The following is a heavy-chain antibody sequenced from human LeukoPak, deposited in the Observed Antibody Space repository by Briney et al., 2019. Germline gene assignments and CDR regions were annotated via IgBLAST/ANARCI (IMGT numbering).Heavy chain of an antibody. CDR1: GGTFSSYA. CDR2: ISAYNGNT. V-gene: IGHV1-18*01. CDR3: ASFHLYSSIAGGFAY. D-gene: IGHD6-13*01. Sequence: ASVTVPCKASGGTFSSYAISWVRQAPGQGLEWMGWISAYNGNTNYAQKLQGRVTMTTDTSTSTAYMELRSLRSDDTAVYYCASFHLYSSIAGGFAYWGQEPWSPSPQ. J-gene: IGHJ4*01.